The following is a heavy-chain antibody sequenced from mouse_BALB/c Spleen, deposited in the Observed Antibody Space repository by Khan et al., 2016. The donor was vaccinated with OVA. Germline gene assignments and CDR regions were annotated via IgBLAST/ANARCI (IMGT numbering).Heavy chain of an antibody. J-gene: IGHJ4*01. V-gene: IGHV1S56*01. CDR3: ARVGLRGVDLDY. Sequence: QVQLKQSGPELVKPGALVKISCKASGYTFTAYDINWVKQRPGQGLEWIGWIYPGDGSTKYNENFKGQVTLSADISSNTVYMQLSGLASETSAVDFCARVGLRGVDLDYWGQGTAVSVST. D-gene: IGHD2-4*01. CDR2: IYPGDGST. CDR1: GYTFTAYD.